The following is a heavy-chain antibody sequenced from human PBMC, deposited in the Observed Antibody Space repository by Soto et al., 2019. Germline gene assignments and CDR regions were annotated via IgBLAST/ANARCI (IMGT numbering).Heavy chain of an antibody. CDR3: AATRAYYYDSSGPDAFDR. V-gene: IGHV1-2*04. J-gene: IGHJ3*02. CDR1: GYTFTGYY. D-gene: IGHD3-22*01. CDR2: INPNSGGT. Sequence: ASVKVSCKASGYTFTGYYMHWVRQAPGQGLEWMGWINPNSGGTNYAQKFQGWVTMTRDTSISTAYMELSRLRSDDTAVYYCAATRAYYYDSSGPDAFDRWGQGTMVTVSS.